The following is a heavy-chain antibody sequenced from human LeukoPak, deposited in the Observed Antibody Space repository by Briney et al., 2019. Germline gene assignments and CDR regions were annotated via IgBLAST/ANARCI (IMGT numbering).Heavy chain of an antibody. CDR2: ISGSGYGT. Sequence: GGSLRLSCAASGFTFSSYAMSWVRQAPGKGLEWVSSISGSGYGTYYADSVKGRFTISRDNSKNTLYLQMNSLRAEDTAVYYCAKPLSSGSYPSFFDYWGQGTLVTVSS. CDR1: GFTFSSYA. V-gene: IGHV3-23*01. D-gene: IGHD1-26*01. CDR3: AKPLSSGSYPSFFDY. J-gene: IGHJ4*02.